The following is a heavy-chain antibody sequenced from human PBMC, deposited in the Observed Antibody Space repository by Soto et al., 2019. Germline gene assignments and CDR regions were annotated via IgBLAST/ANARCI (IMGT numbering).Heavy chain of an antibody. V-gene: IGHV3-30-3*01. Sequence: PGGSLRLSCAASGSTFSSYAMHWVRQAPGKGLEWVAVISYDGSNKYYADSVKGRFTISRDNSKNTLYLQMNSLRAEDTAVYYCARDQDSSGYSTPSNFFDYWGQGTLVTVSS. CDR3: ARDQDSSGYSTPSNFFDY. D-gene: IGHD3-22*01. CDR1: GSTFSSYA. CDR2: ISYDGSNK. J-gene: IGHJ4*02.